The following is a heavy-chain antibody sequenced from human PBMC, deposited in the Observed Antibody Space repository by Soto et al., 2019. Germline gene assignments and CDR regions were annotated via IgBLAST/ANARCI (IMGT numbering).Heavy chain of an antibody. CDR2: IFANGHT. J-gene: IGHJ5*02. Sequence: PSETLSLTCTVSGGSISNYYWTWIRQPAGKGLEWIGLIFANGHTDYNPSLKSRVTMSVDASKNQFSLRLTSMTAADTAVYYCVASLAASGLNWLDPWGRGTLVTVSS. CDR3: VASLAASGLNWLDP. CDR1: GGSISNYY. V-gene: IGHV4-4*07. D-gene: IGHD6-13*01.